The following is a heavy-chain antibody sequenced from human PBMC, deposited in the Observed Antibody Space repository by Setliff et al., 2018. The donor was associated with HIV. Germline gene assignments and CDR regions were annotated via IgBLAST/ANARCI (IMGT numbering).Heavy chain of an antibody. D-gene: IGHD2-21*01. CDR3: ARGYGHIVVVIASDAFDI. CDR1: GYSISSGYY. CDR2: IYHSGST. V-gene: IGHV4-38-2*01. J-gene: IGHJ3*02. Sequence: ETLSLTCDVSGYSISSGYYWGWIRQPPGKGLEWIGSIYHSGSTYYNPSLKSRVTISVDRSKNQFSLKLRSVTAADMAVYYCARGYGHIVVVIASDAFDIWGQGTMVTVSS.